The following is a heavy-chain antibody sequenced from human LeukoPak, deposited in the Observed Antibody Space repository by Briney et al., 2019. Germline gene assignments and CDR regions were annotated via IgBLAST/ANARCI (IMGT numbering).Heavy chain of an antibody. CDR1: GYTFTSYG. V-gene: IGHV1-18*01. D-gene: IGHD3-22*01. J-gene: IGHJ3*02. CDR2: ISAYNGNT. CDR3: ARDKGHYYDSSGYVAFDI. Sequence: GASVKVSCKASGYTFTSYGISWVRQAPGQGLEWMGWISAYNGNTNYAQKFQGRVTMTRDTSISTAYMELSRLRSDDTAVYYCARDKGHYYDSSGYVAFDIWGQGTMVTVSS.